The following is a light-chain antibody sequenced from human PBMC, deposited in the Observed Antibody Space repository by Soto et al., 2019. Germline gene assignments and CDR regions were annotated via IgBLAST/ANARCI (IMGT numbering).Light chain of an antibody. CDR2: RNN. Sequence: VLTQPPSASGTPGQRVTISCSGSSSNIGTNYVYWYQQLPGTAPKLLISRNNQRPSGVPDRFSGSKSGTSASLAISGLRSEDEADYYCAAWDDSLSGRVFGGGTKLTVL. CDR1: SSNIGTNY. V-gene: IGLV1-47*01. CDR3: AAWDDSLSGRV. J-gene: IGLJ3*02.